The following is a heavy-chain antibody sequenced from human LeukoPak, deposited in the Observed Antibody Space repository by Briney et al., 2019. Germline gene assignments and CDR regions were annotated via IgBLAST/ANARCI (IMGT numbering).Heavy chain of an antibody. CDR2: IRYDGSNK. D-gene: IGHD5-18*01. CDR1: GFTFSSYG. J-gene: IGHJ4*02. CDR3: AKEFGVTKGYSYTYFDY. Sequence: PGGSLRLSCAASGFTFSSYGMHWVRQAPGKGLEWVAFIRYDGSNKYYADSVKGRFTISRDNSKNTLYLQMNSLRAEDTAVYYCAKEFGVTKGYSYTYFDYWGQGTLVTVSS. V-gene: IGHV3-30*02.